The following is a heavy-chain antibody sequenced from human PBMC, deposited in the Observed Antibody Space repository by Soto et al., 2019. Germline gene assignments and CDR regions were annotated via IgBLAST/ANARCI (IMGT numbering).Heavy chain of an antibody. CDR2: IYYSGTT. V-gene: IGHV4-39*01. D-gene: IGHD1-7*01. J-gene: IGHJ4*02. CDR3: ARHTPPPNWNSRGPFDY. CDR1: GGSTSTSSYY. Sequence: SETLSLTCTVSGGSTSTSSYYWAWIRQPPGKGLEWIGSIYYSGTTLYNPSLQSRVTISIDTSKNQFSLRLNSVTDSVTAPDTAVYYCARHTPPPNWNSRGPFDYWGQGILVTVSS.